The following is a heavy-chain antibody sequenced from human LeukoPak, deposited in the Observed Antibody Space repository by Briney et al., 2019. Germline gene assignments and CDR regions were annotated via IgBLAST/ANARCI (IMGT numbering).Heavy chain of an antibody. CDR3: ARHIGGGIEDMDV. Sequence: SETLSLTCTVSGGSIGTYYWSWIRQSPGKGLEWIGYIYVTGTRYDPYLQSRVTISVDRSRDQFFLKMSSVTAADTAVYYCARHIGGGIEDMDVWGKGTKVIVSS. V-gene: IGHV4-59*08. CDR2: IYVTGT. CDR1: GGSIGTYY. J-gene: IGHJ6*03. D-gene: IGHD3-16*02.